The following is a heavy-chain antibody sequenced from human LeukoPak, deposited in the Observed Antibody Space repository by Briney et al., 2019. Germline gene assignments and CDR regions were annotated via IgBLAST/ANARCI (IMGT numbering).Heavy chain of an antibody. D-gene: IGHD3-10*01. CDR2: ISSSSSYI. Sequence: PGGSLRLSCAASGFTFSSYSMNWVRQAPGKGLEWVSSISSSSSYIYYADSVKGRFTISRDNAKNSLYLQMNSLRAEDTAVYYCARVRSEGNAFDIWGQGTMVTVSS. V-gene: IGHV3-21*01. CDR1: GFTFSSYS. J-gene: IGHJ3*02. CDR3: ARVRSEGNAFDI.